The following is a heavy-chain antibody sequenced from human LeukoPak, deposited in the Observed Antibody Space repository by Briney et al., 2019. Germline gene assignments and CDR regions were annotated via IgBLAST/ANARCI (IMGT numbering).Heavy chain of an antibody. D-gene: IGHD5-18*01. J-gene: IGHJ4*02. CDR3: ARVRYGLALDY. CDR1: GFTFSSYS. Sequence: GGSLRLSCAASGFTFSSYSMNWVRQAPGKGLEWVSYISSSGSTIYYADSVKGRFTISRDNAKNSLYLQMNSLRAEDTAVYYCARVRYGLALDYWGQGTLVTVSS. V-gene: IGHV3-48*04. CDR2: ISSSGSTI.